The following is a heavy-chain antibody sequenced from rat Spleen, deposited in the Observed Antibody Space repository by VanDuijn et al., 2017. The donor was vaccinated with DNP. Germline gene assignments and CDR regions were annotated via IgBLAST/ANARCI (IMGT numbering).Heavy chain of an antibody. D-gene: IGHD1-11*01. CDR3: TARYGGYSDQVRYFDF. CDR1: GFTFSNAA. CDR2: IRTKPNNYAT. V-gene: IGHV10-5*01. J-gene: IGHJ1*01. Sequence: VQLVESGGGLVQPKESLKISCAASGFTFSNAAMYWVRQAPGKGLEWVARIRTKPNNYATYYADSVKGRFTISRDDSKSMVYLQMDNLKTENKAMYYCTARYGGYSDQVRYFDFWGPGTMVTVSS.